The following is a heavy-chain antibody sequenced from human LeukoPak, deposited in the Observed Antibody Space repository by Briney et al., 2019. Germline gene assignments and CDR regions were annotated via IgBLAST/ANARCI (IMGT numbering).Heavy chain of an antibody. Sequence: GGSLRLSCAASGFTFSNYEMNWVRQAPGKGLEWVSYISSHGTTIYYADSVKGRFTISRDNAKNSLYLQMNSLRAEDTAVYYCARVGYSSGWSTSDYWGQGTLVTVSS. CDR1: GFTFSNYE. CDR2: ISSHGTTI. D-gene: IGHD6-19*01. J-gene: IGHJ4*02. CDR3: ARVGYSSGWSTSDY. V-gene: IGHV3-48*03.